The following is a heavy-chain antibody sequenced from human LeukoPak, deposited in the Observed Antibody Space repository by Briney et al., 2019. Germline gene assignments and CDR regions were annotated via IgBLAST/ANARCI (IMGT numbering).Heavy chain of an antibody. Sequence: ASVKVSCEASGYTFTASYIHWVRQAPGQGLEWIGRVNPNTGGTNYAQKFQGRVTVTRDTSIKTVYMELSGLRSGDTALYYCARDFFRGGAADNWFDPWGQGTLVTVSS. D-gene: IGHD3-10*01. CDR2: VNPNTGGT. CDR1: GYTFTASY. CDR3: ARDFFRGGAADNWFDP. J-gene: IGHJ5*02. V-gene: IGHV1-2*06.